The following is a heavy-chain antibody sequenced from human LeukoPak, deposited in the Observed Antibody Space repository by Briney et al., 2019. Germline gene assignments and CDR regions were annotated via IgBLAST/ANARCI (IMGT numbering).Heavy chain of an antibody. CDR3: AKDSIGVVDQASIDY. CDR2: ISGSGGST. CDR1: GFTFSSYA. Sequence: TGGSLRLSCAASGFTFSSYAMSWVRQAPGKGLEWVSAISGSGGSTYYADSVKGRFTISRDNSKNTLYLQMNSLRAEDTAVYYCAKDSIGVVDQASIDYWGQGTLVTVSS. V-gene: IGHV3-23*01. J-gene: IGHJ4*02. D-gene: IGHD2-2*01.